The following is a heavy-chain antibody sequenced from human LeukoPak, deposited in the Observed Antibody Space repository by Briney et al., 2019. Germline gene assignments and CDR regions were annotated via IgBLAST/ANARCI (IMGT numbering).Heavy chain of an antibody. J-gene: IGHJ5*02. D-gene: IGHD5/OR15-5a*01. Sequence: GGSLRLSCAASGFTFSTYAMHWVRQAPGKGLEWVAVISHDGSYTDYADSVKGRFTISRDNSKNTLYLQMNSLRAEDTAVYYCATDLPWFDPWGQGTLVTVSS. CDR3: ATDLPWFDP. CDR1: GFTFSTYA. V-gene: IGHV3-30-3*01. CDR2: ISHDGSYT.